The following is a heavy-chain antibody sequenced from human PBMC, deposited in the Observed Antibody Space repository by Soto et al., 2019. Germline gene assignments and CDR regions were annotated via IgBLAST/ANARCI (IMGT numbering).Heavy chain of an antibody. CDR1: GYSFTSYW. D-gene: IGHD3-22*01. J-gene: IGHJ5*02. V-gene: IGHV5-51*01. Sequence: GEFLKIWWRGSGYSFTSYWIGWVLQIPGKGLEWMGIIYPGDSDTRYSPSFQGQVTISADKSISTAYLQWSSLKASDTAMYYCARRGVSTYYYDSSGSSWFDPWGQGTLVTVSS. CDR3: ARRGVSTYYYDSSGSSWFDP. CDR2: IYPGDSDT.